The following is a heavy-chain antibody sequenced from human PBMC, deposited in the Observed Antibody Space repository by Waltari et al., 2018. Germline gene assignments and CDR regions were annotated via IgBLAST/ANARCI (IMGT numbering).Heavy chain of an antibody. CDR2: IYHSGST. CDR3: ARDLPSDYYDSSGQY. CDR1: GGSISSSNW. J-gene: IGHJ4*02. D-gene: IGHD3-22*01. Sequence: QVQLQESGPGLVKPSGTLSLTCAVSGGSISSSNWWSWVRQPPGKGLEWIGEIYHSGSTNYNPSLKSRVTISVDKSKNQFSLKLSAVTAADTAVYYCARDLPSDYYDSSGQYWGQGTLVTVSS. V-gene: IGHV4-4*02.